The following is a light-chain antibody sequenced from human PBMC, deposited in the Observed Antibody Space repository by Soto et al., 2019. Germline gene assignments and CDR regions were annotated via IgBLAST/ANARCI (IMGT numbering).Light chain of an antibody. Sequence: QSALAQPASVSGSPGQSITISCTGTRSDIGRYNYVSWYQQHPGEAPKLLIYGVTYRPSGVSARFSGSKSGSTASLTISGLQAEDEADYYCSSYSTTTSPHVLFGGGTKVTVL. CDR1: RSDIGRYNY. CDR2: GVT. J-gene: IGLJ2*01. V-gene: IGLV2-14*01. CDR3: SSYSTTTSPHVL.